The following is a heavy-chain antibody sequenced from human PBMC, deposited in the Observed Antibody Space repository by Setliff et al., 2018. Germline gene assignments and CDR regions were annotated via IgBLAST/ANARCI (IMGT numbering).Heavy chain of an antibody. D-gene: IGHD2-15*01. CDR1: GGAVSGDY. CDR2: INHSGST. Sequence: ETLSLTCSVSGGAVSGDYWTWIRQPPGKGLEWIGEINHSGSTNYNPSLKSRVTISVDTSKNQFSLKLSSVTAADTAVYYCARVVAASSYYYYMDVWGKGTTVTVSS. V-gene: IGHV4-34*01. J-gene: IGHJ6*03. CDR3: ARVVAASSYYYYMDV.